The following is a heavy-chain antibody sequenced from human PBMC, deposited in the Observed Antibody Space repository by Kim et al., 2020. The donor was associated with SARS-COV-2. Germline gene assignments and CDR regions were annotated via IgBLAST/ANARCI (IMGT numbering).Heavy chain of an antibody. V-gene: IGHV4-34*01. J-gene: IGHJ6*02. CDR3: ARENGSGSYLYYYYYGMDV. Sequence: SETLSLTCAVYGGSFSGYYWSWIRQPPGKGREWIGEINHSGSTNYNPSLKSRVTISVDTSKNQFSLKLSSVTAANTAVYYCARENGSGSYLYYYYYGMDVWGQGNTVTSSS. CDR1: GGSFSGYY. CDR2: INHSGST. D-gene: IGHD3-10*01.